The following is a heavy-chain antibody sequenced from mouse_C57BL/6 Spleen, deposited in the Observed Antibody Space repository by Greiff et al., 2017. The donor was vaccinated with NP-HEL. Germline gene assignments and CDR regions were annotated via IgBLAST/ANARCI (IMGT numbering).Heavy chain of an antibody. D-gene: IGHD2-2*01. V-gene: IGHV1-64*01. CDR1: GYTFTSYW. CDR3: AGGGWGYDGYFDG. J-gene: IGHJ1*03. Sequence: QVQLQQPGAELVKPGASVKLSCKASGYTFTSYWMHWVKQRPGQGLEWIGMIHPNSGSTNYNEKFKSKATLTVDKSSSTAYMQLSSLTSEDSAVYYCAGGGWGYDGYFDGWGTGTTVTVSS. CDR2: IHPNSGST.